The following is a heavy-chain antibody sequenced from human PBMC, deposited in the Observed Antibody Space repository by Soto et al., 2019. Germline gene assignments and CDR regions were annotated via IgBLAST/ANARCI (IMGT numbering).Heavy chain of an antibody. V-gene: IGHV3-30-3*01. J-gene: IGHJ4*02. Sequence: QVQLVDSGGGMVQPGTSLRLSCAASGFIFSNHAMHWVRQAPGKGLEWVAGIAYDGSSQYYADSVRGRFTISRDNSRNTLYLQMSSLRVEDTAVYYCVGELSSRRLDYWGQGNLVTVSS. CDR2: IAYDGSSQ. D-gene: IGHD3-16*02. CDR3: VGELSSRRLDY. CDR1: GFIFSNHA.